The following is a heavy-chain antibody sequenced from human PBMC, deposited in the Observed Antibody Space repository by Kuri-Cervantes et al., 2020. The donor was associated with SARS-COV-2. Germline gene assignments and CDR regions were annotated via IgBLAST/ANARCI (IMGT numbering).Heavy chain of an antibody. CDR2: IFHDGST. CDR1: GGALNTYNW. CDR3: ARESTYTFDI. J-gene: IGHJ3*02. Sequence: SETLSLTCVVSGGALNTYNWWTWVRQPPGKGLQWIGEIFHDGSTKFNPSLSLRGRVTMSLDKSKNQLSLNLTSVTAADTAVYCCARESTYTFDIWGQETLVTVSS. V-gene: IGHV4-4*01. D-gene: IGHD2-2*02.